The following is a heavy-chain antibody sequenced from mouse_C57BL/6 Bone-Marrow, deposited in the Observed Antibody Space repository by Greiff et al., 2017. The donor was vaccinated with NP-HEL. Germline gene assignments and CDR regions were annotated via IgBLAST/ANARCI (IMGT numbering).Heavy chain of an antibody. CDR2: IDPNRGGT. V-gene: IGHV1-72*01. Sequence: KQSCKASGYTFTSYWMHWVKQRPGRGREWIGRIDPNRGGTKYNEKFKSKATLTVDKPSSTAYMQLSSLTSEDSAVYYCARWRRRVLYAMDYWGQGTSVTVSS. CDR1: GYTFTSYW. CDR3: ARWRRRVLYAMDY. D-gene: IGHD2-12*01. J-gene: IGHJ4*01.